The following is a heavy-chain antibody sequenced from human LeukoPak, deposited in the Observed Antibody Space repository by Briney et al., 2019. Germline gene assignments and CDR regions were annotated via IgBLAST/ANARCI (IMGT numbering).Heavy chain of an antibody. CDR1: GYSISSGYY. V-gene: IGHV4-38-2*01. Sequence: NSSETLSLTCAVSGYSISSGYYWGWIRQPPGKGLEWIGSIYHSGSTYYNPSLKSRVTISVDTSKNQFSLKLSPVTAADTAVYYCARVVMCGNGGSCYQSYYYYYGMDVWGKGTTVTVSS. D-gene: IGHD2-15*01. J-gene: IGHJ6*04. CDR2: IYHSGST. CDR3: ARVVMCGNGGSCYQSYYYYYGMDV.